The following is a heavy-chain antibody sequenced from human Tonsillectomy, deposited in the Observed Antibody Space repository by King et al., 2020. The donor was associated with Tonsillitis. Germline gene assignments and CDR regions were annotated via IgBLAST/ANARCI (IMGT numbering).Heavy chain of an antibody. Sequence: VQLQESGPRLVKPSQTLSLTCAVSGGSISSGGYSWSWIRQPPGKGLEYIGHIYDTGSTYYNPSLKSRVTISLDTSKNQFSLKLNSVTAADTAVYYCARGVLGRTNWFDPWGQGTLVTVSS. CDR1: GGSISSGGYS. CDR3: ARGVLGRTNWFDP. CDR2: IYDTGST. V-gene: IGHV4-30-4*07. J-gene: IGHJ5*02. D-gene: IGHD7-27*01.